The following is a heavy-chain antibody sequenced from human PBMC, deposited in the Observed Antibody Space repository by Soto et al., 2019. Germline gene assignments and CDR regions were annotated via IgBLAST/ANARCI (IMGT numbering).Heavy chain of an antibody. CDR2: ISGSGGST. CDR1: GFTFSSYA. CDR3: ARAVGSSWYNNYYGMDV. Sequence: GGSLRLSCAASGFTFSSYAMSWVRQAPGKGLEWVSAISGSGGSTYYADPVKGRFTISRDNSKNTLYLQMNSLRAEDTAVYYCARAVGSSWYNNYYGMDVWGQGTTVTVSS. D-gene: IGHD6-13*01. J-gene: IGHJ6*02. V-gene: IGHV3-23*01.